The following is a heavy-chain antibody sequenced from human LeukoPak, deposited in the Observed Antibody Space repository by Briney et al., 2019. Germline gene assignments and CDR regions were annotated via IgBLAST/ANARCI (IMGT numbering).Heavy chain of an antibody. D-gene: IGHD5-18*01. V-gene: IGHV4-59*01. J-gene: IGHJ6*02. CDR2: IYYSGST. CDR3: AGRSNWLQLINTYGMDV. CDR1: GGSISSYY. Sequence: PSETLSLTCTVSGGSISSYYWSWIRQPPGKGLEWIGYIYYSGSTNYNPSLKSRVTISVDTSKNQFSLKLSSVTAADTAVYYCAGRSNWLQLINTYGMDVWGQGTTVTVSS.